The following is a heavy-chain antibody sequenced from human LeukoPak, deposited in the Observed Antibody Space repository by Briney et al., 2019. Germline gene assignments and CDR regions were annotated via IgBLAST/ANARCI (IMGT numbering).Heavy chain of an antibody. CDR3: ARKSWHRNDC. V-gene: IGHV3-23*01. D-gene: IGHD5-24*01. CDR1: GLTFSNYA. CDR2: ISTNGDRT. Sequence: GGSLRLSCAASGLTFSNYAMTWVRQAPGKGLEWVSAISTNGDRTYYADSVKGRFTVSRDNFENTLYLQMNSLRAEDTALYYCARKSWHRNDCWGQGTLVTVSS. J-gene: IGHJ4*02.